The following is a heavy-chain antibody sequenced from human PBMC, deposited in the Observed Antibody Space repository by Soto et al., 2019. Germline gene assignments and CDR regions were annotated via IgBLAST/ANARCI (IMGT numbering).Heavy chain of an antibody. D-gene: IGHD6-19*01. CDR3: TNFGYSSGGDY. CDR2: IRSKAYGGTT. V-gene: IGHV3-49*03. CDR1: GFTFGDYA. Sequence: LRLSCTASGFTFGDYAMSWFRQAPGKGLEWVGFIRSKAYGGTTEYAASVKGRFTISRDDSKSIAYLQMNSLKTEDTAVYYCTNFGYSSGGDYWGQGTLVTVSS. J-gene: IGHJ4*02.